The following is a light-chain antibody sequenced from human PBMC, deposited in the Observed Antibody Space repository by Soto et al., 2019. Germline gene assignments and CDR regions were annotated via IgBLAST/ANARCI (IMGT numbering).Light chain of an antibody. V-gene: IGLV2-18*02. CDR2: EVS. CDR3: SSYTSSSTSV. J-gene: IGLJ2*01. CDR1: SSDVGSYNR. Sequence: QSALTQPPSVSGSPGQSVTISCTGTSSDVGSYNRVSWYQQPPGTAPKLMIYEVSNRPSGVPDRFSGSKSGNTASLTISGLQAEDEADYYCSSYTSSSTSVFGGGTKLPS.